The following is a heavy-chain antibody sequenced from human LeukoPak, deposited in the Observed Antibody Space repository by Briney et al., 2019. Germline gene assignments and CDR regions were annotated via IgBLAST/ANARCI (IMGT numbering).Heavy chain of an antibody. D-gene: IGHD3-22*01. J-gene: IGHJ3*02. CDR1: GGSFSGYY. V-gene: IGHV4-59*10. CDR2: IYTSGST. Sequence: SETLSLTCAVYGGSFSGYYWSWIRQPAGKGLEWIGRIYTSGSTNYNPSLKSRVTMSVDTSKNQFSLKLSSVTAADTAVYYCASEWHYHDSSGRPESIDIWGQGTMVTVSS. CDR3: ASEWHYHDSSGRPESIDI.